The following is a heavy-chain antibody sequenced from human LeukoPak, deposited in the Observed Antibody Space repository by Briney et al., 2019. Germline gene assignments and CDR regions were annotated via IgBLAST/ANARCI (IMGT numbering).Heavy chain of an antibody. CDR3: AKVIVVVPAGLGAFDI. J-gene: IGHJ3*02. CDR1: GGFISSGGYY. D-gene: IGHD2-2*01. CDR2: IYHSGST. Sequence: SETLSLTCPVSGGFISSGGYYWSWIRQPPGKGLEWIGYIYHSGSTYYNPSLKSRVTISVDRSKNQFSLKLSSVTAADTAVYYCAKVIVVVPAGLGAFDIWGQGTMVTVSS. V-gene: IGHV4-30-2*01.